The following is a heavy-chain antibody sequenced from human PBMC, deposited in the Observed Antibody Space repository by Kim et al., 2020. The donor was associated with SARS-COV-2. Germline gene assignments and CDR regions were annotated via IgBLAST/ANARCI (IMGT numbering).Heavy chain of an antibody. CDR1: GFDIADNY. CDR3: TRMDFGDDN. Sequence: GGSLRLSCVASGFDIADNYMSWVRQAPGKGPEWVAVVYDDGKSDYADSVKGRFTISRDDSKNMIFLQMDSLRTDDTAVYYCTRMDFGDDNWGQGTLVSVS. J-gene: IGHJ4*02. V-gene: IGHV3-53*01. D-gene: IGHD4-17*01. CDR2: VYDDGKS.